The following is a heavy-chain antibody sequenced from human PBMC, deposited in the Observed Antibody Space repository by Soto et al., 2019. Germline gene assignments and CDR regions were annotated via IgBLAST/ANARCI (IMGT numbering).Heavy chain of an antibody. D-gene: IGHD6-19*01. CDR3: ARSITPYSSGWYGDFPFDY. CDR2: ISYDGSNK. CDR1: GFTFSSYA. J-gene: IGHJ4*02. V-gene: IGHV3-30-3*01. Sequence: GESLKISCAASGFTFSSYAMHWVRQAPGKGLEWVAVISYDGSNKYYADSVKGRFTISRDNSKNTLYLQMNSLRAEDTAVYYCARSITPYSSGWYGDFPFDYWGQGTLVTVSS.